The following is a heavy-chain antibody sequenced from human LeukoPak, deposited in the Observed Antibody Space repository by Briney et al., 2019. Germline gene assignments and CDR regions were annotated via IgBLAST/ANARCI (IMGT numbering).Heavy chain of an antibody. CDR1: GYTFTRYD. V-gene: IGHV1-8*01. Sequence: ASVKVSCKASGYTFTRYDINWVRQATGQGLEWMGWINPNSGNTGYAQKFQGRITMTRNTSINTAYMELSSLRSEDTAVYYCARGGYIYGFGSDYWGQGTLVTVSS. CDR2: INPNSGNT. J-gene: IGHJ4*02. CDR3: ARGGYIYGFGSDY. D-gene: IGHD5-18*01.